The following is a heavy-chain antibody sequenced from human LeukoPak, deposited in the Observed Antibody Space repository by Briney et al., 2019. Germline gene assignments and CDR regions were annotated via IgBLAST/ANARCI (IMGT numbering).Heavy chain of an antibody. CDR1: GGTFSNYA. D-gene: IGHD4-11*01. J-gene: IGHJ6*02. CDR2: IIPLLDIA. CDR3: ARDMGITVTTGGYYYGMDV. Sequence: SVKVSCKASGGTFSNYAIRWVRQAPGQGLGWMGRIIPLLDIANYAQKFQGRVTITADKSTSTAYMELSSLRSEDTAVYYCARDMGITVTTGGYYYGMDVWGQGTTVTVSS. V-gene: IGHV1-69*04.